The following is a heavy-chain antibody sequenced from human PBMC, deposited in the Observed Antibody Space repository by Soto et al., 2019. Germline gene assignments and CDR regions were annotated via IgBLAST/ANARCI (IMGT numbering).Heavy chain of an antibody. Sequence: EVPLVESGGGLVQPGGSLRLSCAASGFTFSSYWMHWVRQVPGKGLVWVSRINSDGSSTGYADSVMGRFTISRDNAXDXXYLQVNSLRAEDTAVYYCARDQGYCSGGSCYVAGYWGQGTLVTVSS. V-gene: IGHV3-74*01. CDR3: ARDQGYCSGGSCYVAGY. CDR1: GFTFSSYW. J-gene: IGHJ4*02. CDR2: INSDGSST. D-gene: IGHD2-15*01.